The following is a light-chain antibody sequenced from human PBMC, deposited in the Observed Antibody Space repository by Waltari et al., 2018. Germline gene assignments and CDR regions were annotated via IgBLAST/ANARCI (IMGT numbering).Light chain of an antibody. Sequence: EIVLTQSPGTLSLSPGERATLSCRASQSVGSSYLAWSQQKPGQTPRLLSYGTSNRATGIPDRFSGSGSETDFTLTVSRLEPEDFAVYYCQQYGSSPGTFGQGTKVEIK. J-gene: IGKJ1*01. CDR1: QSVGSSY. CDR3: QQYGSSPGT. CDR2: GTS. V-gene: IGKV3-20*01.